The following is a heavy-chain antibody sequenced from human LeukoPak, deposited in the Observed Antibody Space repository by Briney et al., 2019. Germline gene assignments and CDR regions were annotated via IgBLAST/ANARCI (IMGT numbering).Heavy chain of an antibody. J-gene: IGHJ4*02. CDR1: GYTFTIYY. D-gene: IGHD3-22*01. CDR2: INPSGVST. V-gene: IGHV1-46*01. CDR3: ARYLYDSSGYSMDY. Sequence: ASVKVSCKASGYTFTIYYMHWVRQAPGQGLEWMVIINPSGVSTRYAQEFQGKIHKNSLHATRTVYMELSSLRSEDTAVYYCARYLYDSSGYSMDYWGQGTLVTVSS.